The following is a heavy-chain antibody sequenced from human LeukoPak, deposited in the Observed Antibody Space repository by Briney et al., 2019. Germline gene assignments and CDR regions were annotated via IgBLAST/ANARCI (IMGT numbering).Heavy chain of an antibody. CDR1: GFTFSNYW. D-gene: IGHD5-12*01. Sequence: GGSLRLSCAASGFTFSNYWMHWVRQAPGKGLVWVSRINTDGSRINYADSVKGRSTISRDSSRNTLYLQMNSLRAEDTAVYYCAKDLGVATTPPDYWGQGTLVTVSS. CDR2: INTDGSRI. V-gene: IGHV3-74*01. CDR3: AKDLGVATTPPDY. J-gene: IGHJ4*02.